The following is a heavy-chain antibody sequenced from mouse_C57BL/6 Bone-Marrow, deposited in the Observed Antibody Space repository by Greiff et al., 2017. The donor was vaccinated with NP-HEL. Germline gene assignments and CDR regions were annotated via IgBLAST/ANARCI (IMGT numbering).Heavy chain of an antibody. Sequence: QVQLQQPGAELVMPGASVKLSCKASGYTFTSYWMHWVKQRPGQGLEWIGEIDPSDSYTNYNQKFKGKSTLTVDKSSSTAYMQLSSLTSEDSAVYYFAREEIYYYGSIYLPDYWGQGTSVTVSS. J-gene: IGHJ4*01. CDR2: IDPSDSYT. D-gene: IGHD1-1*01. V-gene: IGHV1-69*01. CDR3: AREEIYYYGSIYLPDY. CDR1: GYTFTSYW.